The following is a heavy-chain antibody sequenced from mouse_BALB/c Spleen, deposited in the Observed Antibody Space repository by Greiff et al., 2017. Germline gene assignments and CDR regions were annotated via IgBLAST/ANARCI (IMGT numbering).Heavy chain of an antibody. CDR1: GFTFTDYY. Sequence: EVKVVESGGGLVQPGGSLRLSCATSGFTFTDYYMSWVRQPPGKALEWLGFIRNKANGYTTEYSASVKGRFTISRDNSQSILYLQMNTLRAEDSATYYCARDYYGSSYDYFDYWGQGTTLTVSS. V-gene: IGHV7-3*02. CDR2: IRNKANGYTT. J-gene: IGHJ2*01. CDR3: ARDYYGSSYDYFDY. D-gene: IGHD1-1*01.